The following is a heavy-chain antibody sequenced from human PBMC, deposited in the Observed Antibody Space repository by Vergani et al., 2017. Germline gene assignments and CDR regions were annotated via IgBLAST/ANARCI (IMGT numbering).Heavy chain of an antibody. CDR1: GGSISSSSYY. D-gene: IGHD1-26*01. V-gene: IGHV4-39*01. CDR2: IYYSGST. J-gene: IGHJ3*02. Sequence: QLQLQESGPGLVKPSETLSLTCTVSGGSISSSSYYWGWIRQPPGKGLEWIGSIYYSGSTYYNPSLKSRVTISVDTSKNQFSLKLSSVTAADTAVYYCARQRNSGSYFAAFDIWGQGTMVTVSS. CDR3: ARQRNSGSYFAAFDI.